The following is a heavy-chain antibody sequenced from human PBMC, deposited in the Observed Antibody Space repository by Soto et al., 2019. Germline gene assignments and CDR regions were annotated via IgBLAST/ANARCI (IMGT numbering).Heavy chain of an antibody. V-gene: IGHV3-23*01. CDR3: AKKDPWFDS. Sequence: GGSLRLSCAASEFPFKNYVMSWVRQAPGKGLEWVSAITFNGVTTYYKDSVKGRFAISRDNSKATLYLQMNSLRAEDTAVYYCAKKDPWFDSWGQGTLVTVSS. CDR1: EFPFKNYV. CDR2: ITFNGVTT. J-gene: IGHJ5*01.